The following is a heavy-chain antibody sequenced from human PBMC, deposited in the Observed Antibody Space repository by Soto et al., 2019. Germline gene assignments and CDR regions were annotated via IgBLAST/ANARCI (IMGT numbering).Heavy chain of an antibody. V-gene: IGHV3-23*01. CDR1: GFPFSSYA. Sequence: EMQLLVSGGGLVQPGGSLRLSCAASGFPFSSYAMSWVRQAPGKGLEWVSGISGSGGLTYYADSVKGRFTISRDNSKNTLYLQMNSRIADDTAVYYCATSLSASPNYFFDYSGQGTLVSVSS. J-gene: IGHJ4*02. CDR3: ATSLSASPNYFFDY. CDR2: ISGSGGLT.